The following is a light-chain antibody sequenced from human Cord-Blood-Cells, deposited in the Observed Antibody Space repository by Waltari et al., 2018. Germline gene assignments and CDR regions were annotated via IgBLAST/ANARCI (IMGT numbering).Light chain of an antibody. CDR3: CSYAGSSTLV. CDR2: EGS. V-gene: IGLV2-23*01. CDR1: SSDVGSYNL. J-gene: IGLJ2*01. Sequence: QSALTQPAPVSGSPGQSITLPSTGTSSDVGSYNLVSWYQQHPGKAPKLMIYEGSKRPSGVSNRFSGSKSCNTASLTTSGPQADDEADYYCCSYAGSSTLVFGGGTKLTVL.